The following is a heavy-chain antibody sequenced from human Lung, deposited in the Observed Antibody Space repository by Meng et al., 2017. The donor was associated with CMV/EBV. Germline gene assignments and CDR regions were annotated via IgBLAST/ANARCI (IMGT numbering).Heavy chain of an antibody. CDR3: ARDGRYCTNGVCSYDAFDI. J-gene: IGHJ3*02. Sequence: SETLSLXXTVSGYSISSGYYWGWIRQPPGKGLEWIGSIYHSGSTYYNPSLKSRVTISVDTSKNQFSLKLTSVTAADTAVYYCARDGRYCTNGVCSYDAFDIWGQGXMVTVS. V-gene: IGHV4-38-2*02. CDR1: GYSISSGYY. D-gene: IGHD2-8*01. CDR2: IYHSGST.